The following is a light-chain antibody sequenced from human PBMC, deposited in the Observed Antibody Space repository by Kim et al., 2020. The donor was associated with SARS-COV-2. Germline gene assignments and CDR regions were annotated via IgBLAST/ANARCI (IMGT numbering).Light chain of an antibody. CDR2: KAS. V-gene: IGKV1-5*03. CDR3: HQYYRFST. CDR1: QNIDTS. Sequence: SASVGDRVTMTWRASQNIDTSLAWFQQKSGKAPEILIYKASSVENGVPSRFRGSGSGTEFTLTISSLQPDDFATYYCHQYYRFSTFGQGTKLEI. J-gene: IGKJ2*01.